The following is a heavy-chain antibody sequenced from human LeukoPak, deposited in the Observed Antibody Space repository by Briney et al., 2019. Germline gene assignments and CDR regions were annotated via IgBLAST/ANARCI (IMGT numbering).Heavy chain of an antibody. D-gene: IGHD6-13*01. V-gene: IGHV3-23*01. CDR1: GFTFSSYA. J-gene: IGHJ4*02. Sequence: GGSLRLSFAASGFTFSSYAMSWVRQAPGKGLGWVSAISGSGGSTYYADSVKGRFTISRDNSKNTLYLQMNSLRAEDTAVYYCAKAREAGAAGTTRYYFDYWGQGTLVTVSS. CDR2: ISGSGGST. CDR3: AKAREAGAAGTTRYYFDY.